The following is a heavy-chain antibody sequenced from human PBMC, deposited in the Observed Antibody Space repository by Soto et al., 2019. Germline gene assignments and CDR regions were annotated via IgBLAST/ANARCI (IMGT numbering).Heavy chain of an antibody. D-gene: IGHD6-13*01. CDR2: ISGSGGTT. V-gene: IGHV3-23*01. CDR3: ATVSDRGIAAALDF. Sequence: PGGSLRLSCAASTFIFTNYAMSWVRRAPGEGLEWVSAISGSGGTTYYAESVKGRFSISRDNSKNTLYLQLSSLRVEDTAIYYCATVSDRGIAAALDFWGQGTLVTVSS. J-gene: IGHJ4*02. CDR1: TFIFTNYA.